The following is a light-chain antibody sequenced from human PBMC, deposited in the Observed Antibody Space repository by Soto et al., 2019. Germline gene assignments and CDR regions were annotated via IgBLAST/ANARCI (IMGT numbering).Light chain of an antibody. Sequence: EIVLTQSPGTLSLSPGERATLSCRASQSGSSSYLAWYQQKPGQAPRLLIYGASSSATGLPDRFSGSGSGTDFTLTISRLEPEDFAVYYCQQYGSSPSLTFGQGTKVEIK. V-gene: IGKV3-20*01. CDR1: QSGSSSY. CDR3: QQYGSSPSLT. CDR2: GAS. J-gene: IGKJ1*01.